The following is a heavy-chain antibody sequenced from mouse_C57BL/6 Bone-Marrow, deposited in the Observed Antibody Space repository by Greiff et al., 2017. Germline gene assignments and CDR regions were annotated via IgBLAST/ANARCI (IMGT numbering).Heavy chain of an antibody. V-gene: IGHV1-81*01. J-gene: IGHJ1*03. CDR2: IYPRSGNT. D-gene: IGHD1-1*01. CDR3: ARRAVVVPRWYFDV. CDR1: GYTFTSYG. Sequence: VQLQQSGAELARPGASVKLSCKASGYTFTSYGISWVKQRTGQGLEWIGEIYPRSGNTYYNEKFKGKATLTADKSSSTAYMELRSLTSEDSAVYFWARRAVVVPRWYFDVWGTGTTVTVSS.